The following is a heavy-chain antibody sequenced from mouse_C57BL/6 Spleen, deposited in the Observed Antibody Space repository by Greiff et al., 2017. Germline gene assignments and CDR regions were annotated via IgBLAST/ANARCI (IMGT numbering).Heavy chain of an antibody. J-gene: IGHJ2*01. CDR1: GFTFSSYG. V-gene: IGHV5-6*02. Sequence: DVKLVESGGDLVKPGGSLKLSCAASGFTFSSYGMSWVRQTPDKRLEWVATISSGGSYTYYPDSVKGRFTISRDNAKNTLYLQMSSLKSEDTAMYYCAREKNGDYFDYWGQGTTLTVSS. CDR3: AREKNGDYFDY. CDR2: ISSGGSYT.